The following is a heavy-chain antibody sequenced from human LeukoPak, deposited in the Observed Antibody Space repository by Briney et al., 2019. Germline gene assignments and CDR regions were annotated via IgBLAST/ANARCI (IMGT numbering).Heavy chain of an antibody. CDR1: GFTFSSYA. D-gene: IGHD6-13*01. Sequence: PGGSLRLSCAASGFTFSSYAMHWVRQAPGKGLEWVGRIRNQANGRTTEYATSVRGRFIISRDDSQNSIYLQMNSLKTEDTAVYYCTRSPSSGSFVFDYWGQGTLVTVSS. V-gene: IGHV3-72*01. CDR2: IRNQANGRTT. J-gene: IGHJ4*02. CDR3: TRSPSSGSFVFDY.